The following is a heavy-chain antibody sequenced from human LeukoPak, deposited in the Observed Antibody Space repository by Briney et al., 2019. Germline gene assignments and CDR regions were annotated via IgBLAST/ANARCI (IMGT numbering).Heavy chain of an antibody. D-gene: IGHD2-15*01. CDR1: GYTFTSYD. CDR2: MNPNSGNT. V-gene: IGHV1-8*01. J-gene: IGHJ3*02. Sequence: GAPVKASCKASGYTFTSYDINWVRQATGQGLEWMGWMNPNSGNTGYAQKFQGRVTMTRNTSISTAYMELSSLRSEDTAVYYCAGGGYCSGGSCYPADAFDIWGQGTMVTVSS. CDR3: AGGGYCSGGSCYPADAFDI.